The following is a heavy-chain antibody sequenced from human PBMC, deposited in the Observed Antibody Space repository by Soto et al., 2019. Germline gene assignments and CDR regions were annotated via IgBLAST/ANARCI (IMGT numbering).Heavy chain of an antibody. CDR2: ISSSSSYI. V-gene: IGHV3-21*01. J-gene: IGHJ6*03. D-gene: IGHD3-3*01. CDR3: ARDGWENYDFWSGDYTLRDYYYMDV. CDR1: GFTFSSYS. Sequence: GGSLRLSCAASGFTFSSYSMNWVRQAPGKGLEWVSSISSSSSYIYYADSVKGRFTISRDNAKNSLYLQMNSLRAEDTAVYYCARDGWENYDFWSGDYTLRDYYYMDVWGKGTTVTVSS.